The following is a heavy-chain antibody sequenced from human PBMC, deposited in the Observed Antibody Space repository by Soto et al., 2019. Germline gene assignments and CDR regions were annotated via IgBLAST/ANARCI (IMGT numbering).Heavy chain of an antibody. CDR1: GYTFTSYV. CDR3: ARDSPYCISTSCPPEAFDI. Sequence: ASVKVSCKASGYTFTSYVISGVRQAPGQGLEWMGWISAYNGNTNYAQKLQGRVTMTTDTSTSTAYMELRSLRSDDTAVYYCARDSPYCISTSCPPEAFDIWGQGTMVTVSS. J-gene: IGHJ3*02. V-gene: IGHV1-18*01. CDR2: ISAYNGNT. D-gene: IGHD2-2*01.